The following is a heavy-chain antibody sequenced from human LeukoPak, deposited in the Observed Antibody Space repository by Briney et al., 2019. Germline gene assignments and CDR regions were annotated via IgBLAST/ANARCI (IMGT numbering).Heavy chain of an antibody. CDR1: GYTFTSYY. J-gene: IGHJ3*02. CDR3: ARDSMVVVTIHDAFEI. D-gene: IGHD3-22*01. Sequence: ASVKVSCKASGYTFTSYYMHWVRQAPGQGLEWLGWISAHNGKTDFSPRFHGRLILTTDTSTSTSYVELSSLRPDDTAVYFCARDSMVVVTIHDAFEIWGQGTRVTVSS. CDR2: ISAHNGKT. V-gene: IGHV1-18*04.